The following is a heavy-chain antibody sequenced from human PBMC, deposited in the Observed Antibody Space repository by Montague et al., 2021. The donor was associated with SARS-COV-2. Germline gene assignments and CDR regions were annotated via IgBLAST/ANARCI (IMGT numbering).Heavy chain of an antibody. CDR1: GGSISSFY. V-gene: IGHV4-59*08. CDR3: ARHYSATLPAVY. D-gene: IGHD2-15*01. J-gene: IGHJ4*02. CDR2: ISDSGST. Sequence: ETLSLTCTVSGGSISSFYWSWFRQPPGKGLEWIGYISDSGSTNYNPSLTSRVTMSVDTSKNQFSLKVNSVTAAGTAVYYCARHYSATLPAVYWGQGTLVTVSS.